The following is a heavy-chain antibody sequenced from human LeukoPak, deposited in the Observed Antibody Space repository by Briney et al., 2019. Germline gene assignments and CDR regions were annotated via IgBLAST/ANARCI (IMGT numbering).Heavy chain of an antibody. V-gene: IGHV1-69*05. Sequence: ASVKVSCKASGGTFSSYAISWVRQAPGQELEWMGRIIPIFGTANYAQKFQGRVTITTDESTSTAYMELSSLRSEDTAVYYCARENYGDYAVDYWGQGTLVTVSS. CDR1: GGTFSSYA. J-gene: IGHJ4*02. D-gene: IGHD4-17*01. CDR3: ARENYGDYAVDY. CDR2: IIPIFGTA.